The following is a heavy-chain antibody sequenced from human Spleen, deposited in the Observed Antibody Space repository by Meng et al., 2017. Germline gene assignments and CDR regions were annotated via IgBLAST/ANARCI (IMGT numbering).Heavy chain of an antibody. J-gene: IGHJ3*01. CDR2: ISYDGSKR. CDR3: ARGGRGSDDAFDV. D-gene: IGHD1-26*01. CDR1: GFTFSNYA. V-gene: IGHV3-30*04. Sequence: GESLKISCAASGFTFSNYAIHWVRQAPGKGLEWVAVISYDGSKRFYADSVKGRFTISRDNSKNTLFLQMSSLRPDDTAVFYCARGGRGSDDAFDVWGRGTVVTVS.